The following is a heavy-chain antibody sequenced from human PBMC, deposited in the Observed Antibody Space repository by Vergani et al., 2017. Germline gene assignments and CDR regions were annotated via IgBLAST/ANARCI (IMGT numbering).Heavy chain of an antibody. D-gene: IGHD5-18*01. V-gene: IGHV4-59*11. J-gene: IGHJ4*02. CDR3: ARGRYGYHDY. CDR1: GGSISSHY. Sequence: QVQLQESGPGLVKPSETLSLTCTVSGGSISSHYWSWIRQPPGKGLEWIGYIYYSGSTNYNPSLKSRVTISVDTSKNQFSLKLSSVTAADTAVYYCARGRYGYHDYWGQGTLVTVSS. CDR2: IYYSGST.